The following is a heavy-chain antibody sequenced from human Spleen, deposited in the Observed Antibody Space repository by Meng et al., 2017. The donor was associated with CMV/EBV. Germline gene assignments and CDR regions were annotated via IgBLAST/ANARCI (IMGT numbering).Heavy chain of an antibody. CDR3: ARAVGPTRFDP. D-gene: IGHD1-26*01. V-gene: IGHV1-2*02. CDR1: GYTFPDNH. J-gene: IGHJ5*02. CDR2: INPNSGAT. Sequence: SCRASGYTFPDNHIHWVRQAPGQGLEWMGWINPNSGATNYAQKFQGRVTLARDTSISTVYMELSRLTSDDTAVFYCARAVGPTRFDPWGQGTLVTVSS.